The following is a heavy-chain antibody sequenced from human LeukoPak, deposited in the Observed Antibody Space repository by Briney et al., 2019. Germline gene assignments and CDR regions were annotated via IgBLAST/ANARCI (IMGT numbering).Heavy chain of an antibody. CDR3: ARDRGYFQH. Sequence: SETLSLTCTVSGGSISSYYWSWIRQPPGKGLEWIGHIYYSGSTNYNPSLKSRVTISVDTSKSQFSLRLSSVTAADTAIYYCARDRGYFQHWGQGTLVTVSS. CDR1: GGSISSYY. CDR2: IYYSGST. V-gene: IGHV4-59*01. D-gene: IGHD3-10*01. J-gene: IGHJ1*01.